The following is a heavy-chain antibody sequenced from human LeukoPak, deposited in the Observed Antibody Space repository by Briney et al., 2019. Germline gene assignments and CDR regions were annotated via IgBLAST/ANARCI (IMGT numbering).Heavy chain of an antibody. V-gene: IGHV1-2*02. CDR3: ARDPRYSGSSGDY. Sequence: ASVKVSCKASGYTFTGYYMHWVRQAPGQGLEWMGWINPNSGGTNYAQKFQGRVTMTRDTSINTAYMELSRLTSDDTAVYYCARDPRYSGSSGDYWGQGTLVTVSS. CDR1: GYTFTGYY. D-gene: IGHD1-26*01. J-gene: IGHJ4*02. CDR2: INPNSGGT.